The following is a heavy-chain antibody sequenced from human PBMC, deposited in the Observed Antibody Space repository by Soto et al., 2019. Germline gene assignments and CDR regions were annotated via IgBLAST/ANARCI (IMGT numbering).Heavy chain of an antibody. CDR3: XXXXXXXXXXXXYLGRH. D-gene: IGHD2-2*01. V-gene: IGHV3-74*01. J-gene: IGHJ4*02. CDR1: GFTFSSYW. CDR2: IKSDGSWA. Sequence: EVQLVESGGGLVQPGGSLRLSCTASGFTFSSYWMHXXXXXXXXXXXXXXRIKSDGSWALYADSMEGRLTISRDNANXXXXXXXXXXXXXXXXXXXXXXXXXXXXXXXXYLGRHWGQGTLVTVSS.